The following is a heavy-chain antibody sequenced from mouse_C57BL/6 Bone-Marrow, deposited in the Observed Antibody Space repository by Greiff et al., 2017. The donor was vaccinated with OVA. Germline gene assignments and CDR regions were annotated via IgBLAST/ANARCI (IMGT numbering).Heavy chain of an antibody. CDR2: IWRGGST. V-gene: IGHV2-5*01. D-gene: IGHD2-3*01. J-gene: IGHJ1*03. CDR3: AKKYDGLDWYFDV. Sequence: QVHVKQSGPGLVQPSQSLSITCTVSGFSLTSYGVHWVRQSPGKGLEWLGVIWRGGSTDYNAAFMSRLSITKDNSKSQVFFKMNSLQADDTAIYYCAKKYDGLDWYFDVWGTGTTVTVSS. CDR1: GFSLTSYG.